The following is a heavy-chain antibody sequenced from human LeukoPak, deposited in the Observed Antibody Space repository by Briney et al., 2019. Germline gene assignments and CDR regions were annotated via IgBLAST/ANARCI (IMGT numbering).Heavy chain of an antibody. V-gene: IGHV1-2*06. D-gene: IGHD3-10*01. CDR3: ARVVYYGSGSYADY. J-gene: IGHJ4*02. CDR2: INPNSGGT. Sequence: GASVKVSCKASGYTFTGYYMHWVRQAPGQGLEWMGRINPNSGGTNYAQKFQGRVTMTRDTSISTAYMDLSRLRSDDTAVYYCARVVYYGSGSYADYWGQGTLVTVSS. CDR1: GYTFTGYY.